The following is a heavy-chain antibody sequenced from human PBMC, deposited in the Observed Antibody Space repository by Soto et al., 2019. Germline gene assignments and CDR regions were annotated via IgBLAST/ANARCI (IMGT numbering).Heavy chain of an antibody. D-gene: IGHD1-1*01. J-gene: IGHJ3*02. V-gene: IGHV3-15*01. CDR2: IKSKTDGGTT. CDR1: GFTFSNAW. CDR3: TTGLLQFWNDVAFDI. Sequence: EVQLVESGGGLVKPGGSLRLSCAASGFTFSNAWMSWVRKAPGKGLEWVGSIKSKTDGGTTDYAAPVKGRFTISRDDSKNTLYLQMNSLKTEDTAVYYCTTGLLQFWNDVAFDIWGQGTMVTVSS.